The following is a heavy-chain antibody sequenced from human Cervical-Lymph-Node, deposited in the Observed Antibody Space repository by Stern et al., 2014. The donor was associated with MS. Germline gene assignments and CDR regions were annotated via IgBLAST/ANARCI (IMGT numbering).Heavy chain of an antibody. V-gene: IGHV3-73*01. CDR2: IRSKTNAYTA. D-gene: IGHD3-10*01. CDR1: GILFSGAS. CDR3: VSDGSGWRN. Sequence: EVQLVESGGGLVQPGGSLKLSCAASGILFSGASMHWVRHPSGKGLEWIGRIRSKTNAYTATYTESVKGRFTISRDDSKNTAYLQMNSLKTEDTAVYYCVSDGSGWRNWGQGTLVTVSS. J-gene: IGHJ4*02.